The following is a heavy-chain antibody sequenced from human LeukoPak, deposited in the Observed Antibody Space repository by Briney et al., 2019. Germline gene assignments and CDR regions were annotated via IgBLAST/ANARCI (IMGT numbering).Heavy chain of an antibody. CDR1: GFTFSSYS. V-gene: IGHV3-21*01. Sequence: GGSLRLSCAASGFTFSSYSMNWVRQAPGKGLEWVSSISSSSSYIYYADSVKGRFTISRDNAKNSLYLQMNSLGAEDTAVYYCARTSPPRXYFDYWGQGTLVTVSS. CDR3: ARTSPPRXYFDY. J-gene: IGHJ4*02. CDR2: ISSSSSYI.